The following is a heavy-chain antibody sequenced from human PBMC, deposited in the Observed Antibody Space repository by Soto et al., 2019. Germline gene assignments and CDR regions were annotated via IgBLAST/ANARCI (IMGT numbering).Heavy chain of an antibody. D-gene: IGHD3-10*02. J-gene: IGHJ5*02. CDR3: ARVDSSMFEGGEWFHP. Sequence: QVVQSGAEVKKPGSSVKVSCKASGGTFNRQAFSWVRQAPGQGLEWMGGFIPIFGTTDYSQKFQGRVTMTADEATGTAYMELSSLTCDDTAVYYCARVDSSMFEGGEWFHPWGQGTLVTVSS. V-gene: IGHV1-69*12. CDR1: GGTFNRQA. CDR2: FIPIFGTT.